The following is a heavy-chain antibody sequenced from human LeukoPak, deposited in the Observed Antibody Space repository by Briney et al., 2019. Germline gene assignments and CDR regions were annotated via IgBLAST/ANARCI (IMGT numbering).Heavy chain of an antibody. CDR1: GFTFNNAW. CDR3: AKDGRDWGSYFDY. V-gene: IGHV3-23*01. Sequence: PGGSLRLSCAASGFTFNNAWMNWVRQAPGKGLEWVSGIDGNGGSTHYADSVRGRFTISRDNSKNTLYLQMNSLRAEDTALYYCAKDGRDWGSYFDYWGQGILVTVSS. D-gene: IGHD2-21*02. J-gene: IGHJ4*02. CDR2: IDGNGGST.